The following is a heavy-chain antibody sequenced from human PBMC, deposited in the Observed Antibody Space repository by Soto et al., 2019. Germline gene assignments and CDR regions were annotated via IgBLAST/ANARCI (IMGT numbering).Heavy chain of an antibody. CDR1: GFTFSNAW. CDR2: IKSKTDGGTT. Sequence: EVQLVESGGGLVKPGGSLRLSCAASGFTFSNAWMNWVRQAPGKGLEWVGRIKSKTDGGTTDYAAPVKGRFTISRDYSKNTLYLQMNSLKTEDTAVYYCTTHGTVQLERRSWYFDLWGRGTLVTVSS. V-gene: IGHV3-15*07. D-gene: IGHD1-1*01. J-gene: IGHJ2*01. CDR3: TTHGTVQLERRSWYFDL.